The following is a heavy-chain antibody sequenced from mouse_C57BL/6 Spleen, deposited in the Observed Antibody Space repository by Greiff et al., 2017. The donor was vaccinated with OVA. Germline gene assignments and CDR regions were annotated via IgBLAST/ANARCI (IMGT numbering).Heavy chain of an antibody. Sequence: QVQLQQSGAELVKPGASVKMSCKASGYTFTSYWITWVKQRPGQGLEWIGDIYPGSGSTNYNEKFKSKATLTVDTSSSTAYMQLSSLTSEDSAVYYCARECDYDRSMDYWGQGTSVTVSS. CDR1: GYTFTSYW. CDR3: ARECDYDRSMDY. D-gene: IGHD2-4*01. V-gene: IGHV1-55*01. CDR2: IYPGSGST. J-gene: IGHJ4*01.